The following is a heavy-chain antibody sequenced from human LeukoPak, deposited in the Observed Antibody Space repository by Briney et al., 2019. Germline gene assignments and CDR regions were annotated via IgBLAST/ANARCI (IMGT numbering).Heavy chain of an antibody. J-gene: IGHJ4*02. Sequence: SGGSLRLSCAASGFTFSSYGMHWVRQAPGKGLEWVAFIRYDGSNKYYADSVKGRFTISRDNSKNTLYLQMNSLRAEDTAVYYCAKDRQNGDYSDYWGQGTLVTVSS. CDR1: GFTFSSYG. CDR3: AKDRQNGDYSDY. CDR2: IRYDGSNK. D-gene: IGHD4-17*01. V-gene: IGHV3-30*02.